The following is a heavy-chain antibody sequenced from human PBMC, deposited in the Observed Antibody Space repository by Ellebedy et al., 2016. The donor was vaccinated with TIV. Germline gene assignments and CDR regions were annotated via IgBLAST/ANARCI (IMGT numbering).Heavy chain of an antibody. Sequence: GESLKISXAPSGFTFRNYVMHCVRQTPGKGLECVAVIWYDGSNKYYGDSMKGRFTISRDNSKNTLYLQMNSLRAEDTAVYYCARAADDLWTGNYYYYYGMDGWGQGTMVTVSS. CDR1: GFTFRNYV. D-gene: IGHD3/OR15-3a*01. CDR3: ARAADDLWTGNYYYYYGMDG. J-gene: IGHJ6*02. CDR2: IWYDGSNK. V-gene: IGHV3-33*01.